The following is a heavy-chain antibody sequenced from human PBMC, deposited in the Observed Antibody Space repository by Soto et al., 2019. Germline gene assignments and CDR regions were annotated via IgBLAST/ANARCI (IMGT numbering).Heavy chain of an antibody. CDR1: GFTFSAYA. J-gene: IGHJ4*02. CDR3: TKDRQIIIIPSAIGYFDF. CDR2: ISYDGSNK. D-gene: IGHD3-10*01. V-gene: IGHV3-30*18. Sequence: QVQLVEAGGGVVQPGRSLRLSCAASGFTFSAYAMHWVRQAPGKGLEWVAVISYDGSNKYYAVSVKDRFSISRDKDTLFLQMNSLRPEDTAVYVCTKDRQIIIIPSAIGYFDFWGQGSLVTVSS.